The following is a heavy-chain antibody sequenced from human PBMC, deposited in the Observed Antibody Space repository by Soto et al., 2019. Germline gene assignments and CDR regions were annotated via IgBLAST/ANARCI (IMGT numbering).Heavy chain of an antibody. D-gene: IGHD5-12*01. J-gene: IGHJ4*02. V-gene: IGHV1-3*01. CDR2: INADNGNT. CDR3: ARGPSSGCFDY. Sequence: EASVKVSCKASGYTFTSYTMHWLRQAPGQRLEWMGWINADNGNTYYSQKFQDRVTLTRDTSASTLYMELSSLTSEDTAVYYCARGPSSGCFDYWGQGTRVNVSS. CDR1: GYTFTSYT.